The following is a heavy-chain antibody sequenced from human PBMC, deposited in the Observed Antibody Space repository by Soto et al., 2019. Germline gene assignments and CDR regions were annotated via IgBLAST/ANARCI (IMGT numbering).Heavy chain of an antibody. D-gene: IGHD2-2*01. CDR1: GFTFSGSA. CDR3: TRQSSYCSSTSCWLDY. J-gene: IGHJ4*02. Sequence: PGGSLRLSCAASGFTFSGSAMHWVRQASGKGLEWVGRIRSKANSYATAYAASVKGRFTISRDDSKNTAYLQMNSLKTEDTAVYYCTRQSSYCSSTSCWLDYWGQGTLVTGS. V-gene: IGHV3-73*01. CDR2: IRSKANSYAT.